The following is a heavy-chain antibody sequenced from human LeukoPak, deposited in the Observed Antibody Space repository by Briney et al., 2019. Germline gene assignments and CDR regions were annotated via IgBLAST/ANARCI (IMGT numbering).Heavy chain of an antibody. CDR2: ISSSGSTI. D-gene: IGHD6-19*01. Sequence: GGSLRLSCAASGFTFSSYEMNWVRQAPGKGLEWVSYISSSGSTIYYADSVKGRFTISRDNAKNSLYLQMNSLRAEDTAVYNCATVSSGWPKRVRIFDIWGQGTMVTVSS. J-gene: IGHJ3*02. CDR1: GFTFSSYE. V-gene: IGHV3-48*03. CDR3: ATVSSGWPKRVRIFDI.